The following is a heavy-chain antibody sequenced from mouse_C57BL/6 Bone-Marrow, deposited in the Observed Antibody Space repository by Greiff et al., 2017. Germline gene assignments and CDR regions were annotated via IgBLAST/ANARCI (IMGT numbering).Heavy chain of an antibody. CDR2: IDPENGDT. CDR1: GFNIKDDY. V-gene: IGHV14-4*01. J-gene: IGHJ3*01. CDR3: THTFYDYDEGFAY. D-gene: IGHD2-4*01. Sequence: VQLQQSGAELVRPGASVKLSCTASGFNIKDDYMHWVKQRPEQGLEWIGWIDPENGDTEYASKFQGKATITADTSSNTAYLQLSSLTSEDTAVYYCTHTFYDYDEGFAYWGQGTLVTVSA.